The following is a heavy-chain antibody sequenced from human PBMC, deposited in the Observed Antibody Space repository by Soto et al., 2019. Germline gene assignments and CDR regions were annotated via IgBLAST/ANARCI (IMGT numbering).Heavy chain of an antibody. CDR1: GDSISSSTYF. CDR3: ARHLGKGSSNY. J-gene: IGHJ4*02. CDR2: IYYSGST. V-gene: IGHV4-39*01. Sequence: PSETLSLTCTVSGDSISSSTYFWGWVRQPPGKGLEWIGSIYYSGSTYYNPSLKSRVTISVDTSKNHFPLKLSSVTAADTAVYYCARHLGKGSSNYWGQGTLVTVSS. D-gene: IGHD3-10*01.